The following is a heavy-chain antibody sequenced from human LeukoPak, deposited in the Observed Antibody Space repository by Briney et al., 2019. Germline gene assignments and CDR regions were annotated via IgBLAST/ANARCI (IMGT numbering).Heavy chain of an antibody. Sequence: GGSLRLSCTTSGFTFGDYVMSWVRQAPGKGLEWVGFIRAKPYGGTTEYAASVKGRFTISRDDSKSIAYLQMNSLRTDDTAVYYCASPVFLEKDTSAYYFWGQGTLVTVSS. CDR3: ASPVFLEKDTSAYYF. V-gene: IGHV3-49*04. D-gene: IGHD3-22*01. CDR1: GFTFGDYV. CDR2: IRAKPYGGTT. J-gene: IGHJ4*02.